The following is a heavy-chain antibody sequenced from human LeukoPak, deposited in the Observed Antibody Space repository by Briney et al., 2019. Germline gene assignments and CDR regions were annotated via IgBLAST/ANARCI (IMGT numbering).Heavy chain of an antibody. V-gene: IGHV3-30-3*01. CDR2: ISYDGSNK. CDR1: GFTFSSYA. D-gene: IGHD3-16*01. J-gene: IGHJ1*01. Sequence: GGSLRLSCAASGFTFSSYAMHWVRQAPGKGLEWVAVISYDGSNKYYADSVKVRFTISRDNSKNTLYLQMSSLRAEDTAVYYWPRDSSDLGTLIPHWGQGTLFTVSS. CDR3: PRDSSDLGTLIPH.